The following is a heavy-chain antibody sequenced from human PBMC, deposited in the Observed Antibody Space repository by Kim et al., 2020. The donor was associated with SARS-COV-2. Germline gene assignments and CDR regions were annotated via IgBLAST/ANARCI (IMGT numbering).Heavy chain of an antibody. CDR2: VNPSGTGT. CDR1: GYTFAKYF. CDR3: ARGSEMRGNKLWH. D-gene: IGHD2-21*01. J-gene: IGHJ4*02. Sequence: ASVKVSCKASGYTFAKYFMHWVRQAPGQGLEWMGIVNPSGTGTSYAQNFQGRVTMTRDTSTSTVYMELSSLRSEDTAVYYCARGSEMRGNKLWHWGQGTLVTVSP. V-gene: IGHV1-46*01.